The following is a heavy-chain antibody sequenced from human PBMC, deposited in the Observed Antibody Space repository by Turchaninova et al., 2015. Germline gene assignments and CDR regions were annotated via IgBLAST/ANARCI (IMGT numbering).Heavy chain of an antibody. CDR1: GFTFSSYA. CDR2: ILYDGRNK. D-gene: IGHD3-10*01. J-gene: IGHJ4*02. Sequence: QVQLVESGGGVVQPGRSLRLSCAASGFTFSSYAMQWVRQAPGKGLGWVAVILYDGRNKYYEDAVKGRFTISRDNSKNTLYLQMNSLRAEDTAVYYCARASGRFGELLLDYWGQGTLVTVSS. V-gene: IGHV3-30*04. CDR3: ARASGRFGELLLDY.